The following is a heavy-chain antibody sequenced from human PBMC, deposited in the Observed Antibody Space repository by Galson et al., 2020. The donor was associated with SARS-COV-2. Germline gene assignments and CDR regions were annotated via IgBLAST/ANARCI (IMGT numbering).Heavy chain of an antibody. CDR3: ARDKVTYGDYVGHYYYFGMDV. V-gene: IGHV2-70*01. CDR1: GFSLSTSGMC. J-gene: IGHJ6*02. Sequence: SGPTLAKPTQTLTLTCTFSGFSLSTSGMCVSWIRQPPGKALEWLALIDWDDDKYYSTSLKTRLTISKDTSKNQVVLTMTNMDPVDTATYYCARDKVTYGDYVGHYYYFGMDVWGQGTTVTVSS. CDR2: IDWDDDK. D-gene: IGHD4-17*01.